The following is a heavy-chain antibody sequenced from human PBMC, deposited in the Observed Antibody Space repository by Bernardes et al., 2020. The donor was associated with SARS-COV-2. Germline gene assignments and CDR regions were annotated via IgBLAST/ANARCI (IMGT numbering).Heavy chain of an antibody. V-gene: IGHV3-7*03. Sequence: WSLRLSCAASGFTFSSYWMSWVRQAPGKGLEWVANIKQDGSEKYYVDSVKGRFTISRDNAKNSLYLQMNSLRAEDTAVYYCARSPLQVRSYYYYGMDVWGQGTTVTVSS. CDR1: GFTFSSYW. CDR3: ARSPLQVRSYYYYGMDV. CDR2: IKQDGSEK. J-gene: IGHJ6*02.